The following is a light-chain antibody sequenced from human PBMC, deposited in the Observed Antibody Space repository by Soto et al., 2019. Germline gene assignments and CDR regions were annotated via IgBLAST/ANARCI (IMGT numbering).Light chain of an antibody. CDR1: QTVTSNY. CDR2: GAS. CDR3: QQYGPSPT. J-gene: IGKJ2*01. Sequence: EMEVTQIPGTLSLSPGERATLSCRTGQTVTSNYLAWYQQNPGQAPRLLIYGASSRATGIPDRFSGSGSGTDFTLTISRLEPEDFAVYYCQQYGPSPTFCQGTKLEIK. V-gene: IGKV3-20*01.